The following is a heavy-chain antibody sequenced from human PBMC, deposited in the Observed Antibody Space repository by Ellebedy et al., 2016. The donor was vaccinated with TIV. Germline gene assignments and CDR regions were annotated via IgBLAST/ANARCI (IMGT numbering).Heavy chain of an antibody. CDR2: ISHDETSK. V-gene: IGHV3-30-3*01. CDR1: GFTFNTYA. D-gene: IGHD5-24*01. CDR3: ANLAVWRWLQLGVRDAFDI. J-gene: IGHJ3*02. Sequence: GESLKISXVASGFTFNTYAIHWVRQAPGRGLECVALISHDETSKNYADSVKGRFTISRDNSKNTLYLQMNSLRAEDTAVYYCANLAVWRWLQLGVRDAFDIWGQGTMVTVSS.